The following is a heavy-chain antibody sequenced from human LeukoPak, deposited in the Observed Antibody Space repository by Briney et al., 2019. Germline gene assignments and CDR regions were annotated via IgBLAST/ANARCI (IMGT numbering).Heavy chain of an antibody. V-gene: IGHV3-23*01. Sequence: GGSLRLSCAASGFTFSSYAMSWVRQAPGKGLEWVSVISGGGHNTYYADSVKGRFTISRDNSRDTLYLQMNSLSAEDTAVYYCAKDRSSWYYPFDYWGQGTLVTVSS. CDR2: ISGGGHNT. J-gene: IGHJ4*02. CDR3: AKDRSSWYYPFDY. CDR1: GFTFSSYA. D-gene: IGHD6-13*01.